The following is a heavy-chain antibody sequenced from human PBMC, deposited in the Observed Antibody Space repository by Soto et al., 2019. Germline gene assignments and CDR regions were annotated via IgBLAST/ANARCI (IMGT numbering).Heavy chain of an antibody. V-gene: IGHV1-46*01. Sequence: ASVKVSCKASGYTFTSYYMHWVRQAPGQGLEWMGIINPSGGSTSYAQKFQGRVTMTRDTSTSTVYMELSSLRSEDTAVYYCARDQGIVGALDAFDIWGQGTMVTVSS. CDR3: ARDQGIVGALDAFDI. J-gene: IGHJ3*02. D-gene: IGHD1-26*01. CDR2: INPSGGST. CDR1: GYTFTSYY.